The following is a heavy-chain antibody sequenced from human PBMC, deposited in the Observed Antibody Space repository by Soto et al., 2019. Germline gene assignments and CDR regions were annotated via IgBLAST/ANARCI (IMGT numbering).Heavy chain of an antibody. D-gene: IGHD2-8*02. CDR1: GYTLTSYA. Sequence: ASVKVSCKASGYTLTSYAIRWVRQAPGQRLEWMGWINAGNGNTKYSQKFQGRVTITRDTSASTAYMELSSLRSEDTAVYYCARMGFTDWFDPWGQGTLVTVSS. CDR2: INAGNGNT. V-gene: IGHV1-3*01. CDR3: ARMGFTDWFDP. J-gene: IGHJ5*02.